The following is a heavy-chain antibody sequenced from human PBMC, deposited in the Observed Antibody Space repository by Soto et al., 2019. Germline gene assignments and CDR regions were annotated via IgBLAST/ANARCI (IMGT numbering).Heavy chain of an antibody. CDR2: IYSGGST. CDR1: GFTVSSNY. J-gene: IGHJ3*02. V-gene: IGHV3-53*01. D-gene: IGHD2-15*01. CDR3: ARETNRVEAFES. Sequence: GSLRLSCAASGFTVSSNYMSWVRQAPGKGLEWVSVIYSGGSTYYADSVKGRFTISRDNSKNTLYLQMNRLRAEDTAVYYCARETNRVEAFESWRQGTMVTV.